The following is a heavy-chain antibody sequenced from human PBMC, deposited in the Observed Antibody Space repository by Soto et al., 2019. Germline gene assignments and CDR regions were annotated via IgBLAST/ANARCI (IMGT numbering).Heavy chain of an antibody. D-gene: IGHD3-10*01. CDR2: IYYRGST. CDR3: ARDLWFEDISAGYYYYGLDV. V-gene: IGHV4-31*03. Sequence: PSETLSLTCTVSGGSIRSGGYYWSWIRQYPGKGLEWIGHIYYRGSTYYNPSLKSRVTISVDTSKTQISLKLSSVTAADTAVYYCARDLWFEDISAGYYYYGLDVWGQGTTVTVSS. J-gene: IGHJ6*02. CDR1: GGSIRSGGYY.